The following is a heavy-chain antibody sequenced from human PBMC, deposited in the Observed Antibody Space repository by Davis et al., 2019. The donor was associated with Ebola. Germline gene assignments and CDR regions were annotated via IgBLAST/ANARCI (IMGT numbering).Heavy chain of an antibody. CDR2: ISYDGGNK. CDR3: ARKPYTYDAFDI. CDR1: GIIFSSDA. J-gene: IGHJ3*02. V-gene: IGHV3-30-3*01. D-gene: IGHD2-2*02. Sequence: PGGSLRLSCAASGIIFSSDAMHWVRQAPGKGLEWVAVISYDGGNKFYPDSVKGRFTISRDNSKNTLFLQMDSLNSEDTAVYFCARKPYTYDAFDIWGQGTMVTVSS.